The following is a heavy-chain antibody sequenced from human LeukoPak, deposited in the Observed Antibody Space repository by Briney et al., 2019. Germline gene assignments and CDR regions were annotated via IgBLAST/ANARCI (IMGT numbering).Heavy chain of an antibody. Sequence: SETLSLTCAVYGGSFSGYYWSWIRQPPGKGLEWIGEINHSGSTNYNPSLKSRVTISVDTSKNQFSLKLSSVTAADTAVYYCARASRRSSGWYAPNYYCYMDVWGKGTTVTVSS. CDR3: ARASRRSSGWYAPNYYCYMDV. J-gene: IGHJ6*03. CDR2: INHSGST. V-gene: IGHV4-34*01. D-gene: IGHD6-19*01. CDR1: GGSFSGYY.